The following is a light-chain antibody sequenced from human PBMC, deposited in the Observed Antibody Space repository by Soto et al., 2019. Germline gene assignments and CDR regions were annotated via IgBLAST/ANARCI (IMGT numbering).Light chain of an antibody. J-gene: IGLJ1*01. V-gene: IGLV2-14*01. CDR2: EVN. Sequence: QSALTQPPSVSGSPGQSITISCTGTSSDVGGYNYVSWYQHHPGKAPKLMIYEVNNRPPGVSNRFSGSRSGNTASLTISGLQAEDEADYYCISYTSGSTLYVFGTGTKVTVL. CDR1: SSDVGGYNY. CDR3: ISYTSGSTLYV.